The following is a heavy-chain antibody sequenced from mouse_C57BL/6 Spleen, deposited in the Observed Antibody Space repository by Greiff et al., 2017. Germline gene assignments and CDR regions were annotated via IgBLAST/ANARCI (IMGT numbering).Heavy chain of an antibody. CDR2: ISSGGDYI. CDR1: GFTFSSYA. J-gene: IGHJ4*01. D-gene: IGHD1-1*01. V-gene: IGHV5-9-1*02. Sequence: DVHLVESGEGLVKPGGSLKLSCAASGFTFSSYAMSWVRQTPEKRLEWVAYISSGGDYIYYADTVKGRFTISRDNARNTLYLQMSSLKSEDTAMYYCTREGVLPPGMDYWGQGTSVTVSS. CDR3: TREGVLPPGMDY.